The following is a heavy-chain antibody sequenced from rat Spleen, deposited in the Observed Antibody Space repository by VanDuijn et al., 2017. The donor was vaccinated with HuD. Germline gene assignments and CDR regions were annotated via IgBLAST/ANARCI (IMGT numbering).Heavy chain of an antibody. V-gene: IGHV5S13*01. CDR2: ISPSGGGT. Sequence: EVQLVESGGGLVQPGRSLKLSCATSGFTFRNYDMAWVRQDPTKGLEWVASISPSGGGTYYRDSVKGRFTISRDNAKNTQYLQMDSLRSEDTATYYCARLSELRDFFDYWGQGVMVTVSS. J-gene: IGHJ2*01. CDR1: GFTFRNYD. CDR3: ARLSELRDFFDY. D-gene: IGHD1-11*01.